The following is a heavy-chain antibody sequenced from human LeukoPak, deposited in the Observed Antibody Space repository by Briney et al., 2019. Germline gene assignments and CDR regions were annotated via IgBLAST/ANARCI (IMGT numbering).Heavy chain of an antibody. Sequence: GGSLRLSCAASGFTVSSYSMHWVRQAPGKGLEWVSYISSSSSTIYYADSVKGRFTISRDNAKNSLYLQMTSLRDEDTAVYYCARAFGLTDYWGQGTLVTVSS. CDR3: ARAFGLTDY. CDR1: GFTVSSYS. J-gene: IGHJ4*02. V-gene: IGHV3-48*02. CDR2: ISSSSSTI. D-gene: IGHD3/OR15-3a*01.